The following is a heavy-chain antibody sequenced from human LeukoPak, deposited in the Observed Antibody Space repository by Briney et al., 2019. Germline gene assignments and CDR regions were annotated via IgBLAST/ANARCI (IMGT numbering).Heavy chain of an antibody. V-gene: IGHV1-46*03. CDR3: ARPTYRGYDTQLDY. CDR2: INPSGGST. D-gene: IGHD5-12*01. J-gene: IGHJ4*02. Sequence: ASVKVSCKASGYTFTSYYMHWVRQAPGQGREWRGIINPSGGSTSYAKKFQGRVTMTSDTSPSTVYMELSSLRPEDTAVYYCARPTYRGYDTQLDYWGQGTLVTVSS. CDR1: GYTFTSYY.